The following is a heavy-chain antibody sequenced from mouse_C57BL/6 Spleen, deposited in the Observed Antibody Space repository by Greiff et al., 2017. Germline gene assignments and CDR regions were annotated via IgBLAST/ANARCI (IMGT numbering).Heavy chain of an antibody. CDR2: ISDGGSYT. CDR1: GFTFSSYA. CDR3: ARNYYGSSSFDY. Sequence: EVKVEESGGGLVKPGGSLILSCAASGFTFSSYAMSWVRQTPEKRLEWVATISDGGSYTYYPDNVKGRFTISRDNAKNNLYLQMSHLKSEDTAMYYCARNYYGSSSFDYWGQGATLTVTS. V-gene: IGHV5-4*03. J-gene: IGHJ2*01. D-gene: IGHD1-1*01.